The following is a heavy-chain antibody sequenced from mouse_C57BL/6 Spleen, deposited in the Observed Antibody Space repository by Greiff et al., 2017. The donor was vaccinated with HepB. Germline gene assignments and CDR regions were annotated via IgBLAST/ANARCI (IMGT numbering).Heavy chain of an antibody. Sequence: EVQLQQSGGDLVKPGGSLKLSCAASGFTFSSYGMSWVRQTPDKRLEWVATISSGGSYTYYPDSVKGRFTISRDNAKNTLYLQMSMLKSEDTAMYYCAILKVVATKGAMDYWGQGTSVTVSS. CDR1: GFTFSSYG. CDR2: ISSGGSYT. D-gene: IGHD1-1*01. V-gene: IGHV5-6*01. CDR3: AILKVVATKGAMDY. J-gene: IGHJ4*01.